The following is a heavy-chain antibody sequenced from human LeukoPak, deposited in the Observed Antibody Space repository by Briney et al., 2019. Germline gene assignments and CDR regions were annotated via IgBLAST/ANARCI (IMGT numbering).Heavy chain of an antibody. CDR1: GGSFRGYY. V-gene: IGHV4-34*01. CDR2: INHSGST. D-gene: IGHD5-12*01. CDR3: ARFRYSGRFDY. J-gene: IGHJ4*02. Sequence: SETLSLTCAVYGGSFRGYYWSWIRQPPGKGLEWIGEINHSGSTNYNPSLKSRVTISVDTSKNQFSLKLSSVTAADTAVYYCARFRYSGRFDYWGQGTLVTVSS.